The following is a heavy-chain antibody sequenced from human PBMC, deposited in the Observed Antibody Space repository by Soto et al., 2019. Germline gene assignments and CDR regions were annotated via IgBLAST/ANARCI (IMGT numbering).Heavy chain of an antibody. CDR3: AREGIRSALCY. CDR2: IYSGGST. V-gene: IGHV3-66*01. CDR1: GFTVSSNY. J-gene: IGHJ4*02. D-gene: IGHD4-17*01. Sequence: EVQLVESGGGLVQPGGSLRLSCADSGFTVSSNYMSWVRQAPGKGLEWVSVIYSGGSTYYAGSVKGRFTISRDNSKNSLYLQLNSLRADDTAVYYCAREGIRSALCYRGQGTRVTVSS.